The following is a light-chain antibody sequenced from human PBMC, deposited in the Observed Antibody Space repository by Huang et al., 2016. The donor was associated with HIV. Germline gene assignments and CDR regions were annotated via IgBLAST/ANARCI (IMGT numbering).Light chain of an antibody. V-gene: IGKV1-8*01. CDR1: QGISSY. CDR3: QQYYTYPRT. J-gene: IGKJ1*01. Sequence: AIRITQSPSSLSATTGDRVTITCRASQGISSYLAWYQQEPGKAPKLLIYAASTLQSGVPSRFSDSGSGADFTLTINGLQSEDFATYYCQQYYTYPRTFGQGTKLEIK. CDR2: AAS.